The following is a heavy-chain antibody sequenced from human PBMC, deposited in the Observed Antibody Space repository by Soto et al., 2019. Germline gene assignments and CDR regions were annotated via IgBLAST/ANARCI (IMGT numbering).Heavy chain of an antibody. Sequence: GGSLRLSCTASGFTFTRYSMNWVRQAPGKGLEWVSSISSTTNYIYYGDSMKGRFTISRDNAKNSLYLEMNSLRAEDTAVYYCARESEDLTSNFDYWGQGTLVTVSS. CDR2: ISSTTNYI. V-gene: IGHV3-21*06. CDR3: ARESEDLTSNFDY. J-gene: IGHJ4*02. CDR1: GFTFTRYS.